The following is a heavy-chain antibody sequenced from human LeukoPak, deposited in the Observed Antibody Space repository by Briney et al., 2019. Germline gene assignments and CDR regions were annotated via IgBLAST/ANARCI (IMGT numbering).Heavy chain of an antibody. CDR3: ARDLLNEGNHLDY. CDR2: IYYSRST. V-gene: IGHV4-59*01. D-gene: IGHD4-23*01. Sequence: PSETLSLTCTVSGGSISSYYWSWIRQPPGKGLEWIGYIYYSRSTNYNPSLKSRVTISVDTSKNQFSLKLSSVTAADTAVYYCARDLLNEGNHLDYWGQGTLVTVSS. J-gene: IGHJ4*02. CDR1: GGSISSYY.